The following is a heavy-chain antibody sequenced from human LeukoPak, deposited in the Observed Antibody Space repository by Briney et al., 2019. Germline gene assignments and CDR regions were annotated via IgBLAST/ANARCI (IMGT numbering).Heavy chain of an antibody. CDR2: MNPNSGNT. CDR3: ARGTKIRGYSGYDYGYYFDY. D-gene: IGHD5-12*01. V-gene: IGHV1-8*01. Sequence: ASVKVSCKASGYTFTSYDINWVRQATGQGLEWMGWMNPNSGNTGYAQKSQGRVTMTRNTSISTAYMELSSLRSEDTAVYYCARGTKIRGYSGYDYGYYFDYWGQGTLVTVSS. J-gene: IGHJ4*02. CDR1: GYTFTSYD.